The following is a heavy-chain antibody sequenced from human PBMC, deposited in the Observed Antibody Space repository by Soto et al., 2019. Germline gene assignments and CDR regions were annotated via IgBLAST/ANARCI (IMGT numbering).Heavy chain of an antibody. D-gene: IGHD5-18*01. CDR2: VTGSGGQI. CDR3: ARYIYGYVDY. J-gene: IGHJ4*02. V-gene: IGHV3-23*01. Sequence: SGFTISTYAMTWVRQAPGKGLECVSGVTGSGGQIHYADSVKGRFTISKDISKNTLYLQMNSLRAEDTAVYYCARYIYGYVDYWGQGTLVTVSS. CDR1: GFTISTYA.